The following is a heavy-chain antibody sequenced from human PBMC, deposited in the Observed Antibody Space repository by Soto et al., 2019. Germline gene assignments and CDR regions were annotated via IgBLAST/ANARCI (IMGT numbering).Heavy chain of an antibody. J-gene: IGHJ5*02. V-gene: IGHV3-23*01. CDR3: AKGRSENGLDWLAT. CDR2: IHGYSYGG. CDR1: GFIFSNYA. D-gene: IGHD3-10*01. Sequence: WGSLRLSCTVSGFIFSNYAMIWIRQAPGKGLDWVGTIHGYSYGGYYVYSVRARFTIPRDNSKNTMSVQLNSLRADDTAIYYWAKGRSENGLDWLATWGQGTLVTVSS.